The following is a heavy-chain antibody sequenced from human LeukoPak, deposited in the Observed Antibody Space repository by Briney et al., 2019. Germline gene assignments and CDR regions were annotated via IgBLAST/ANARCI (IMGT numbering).Heavy chain of an antibody. V-gene: IGHV3-72*01. Sequence: QPGGSLRLSCAVSGFTFSDHYMDWVRQAPGKGLEWVGRSRNKANRYTTEYAASVKGRFTISRDNSKNSMYLQMNSLKVEDTPVVYFARDGYDSSGYVYHDWWGEGSLVTVSS. J-gene: IGHJ4*02. CDR1: GFTFSDHY. CDR2: SRNKANRYTT. D-gene: IGHD3-22*01. CDR3: ARDGYDSSGYVYHDW.